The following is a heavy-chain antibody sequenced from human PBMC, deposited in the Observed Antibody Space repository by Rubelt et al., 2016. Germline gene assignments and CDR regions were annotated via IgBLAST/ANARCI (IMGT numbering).Heavy chain of an antibody. V-gene: IGHV1-18*01. Sequence: QVQLVQSGAEVKKPGASVKVSCKASGYTFTSYGISWVRQAPGQGLEWLGWISAYHGNTNYAQKFQGRVTMTRDTSISTAYMELSRLRSDDTAVYYCARFAIGGHSSGYLFDYWGQGTLVTVSS. CDR3: ARFAIGGHSSGYLFDY. D-gene: IGHD3-22*01. J-gene: IGHJ4*02. CDR2: ISAYHGNT. CDR1: GYTFTSYG.